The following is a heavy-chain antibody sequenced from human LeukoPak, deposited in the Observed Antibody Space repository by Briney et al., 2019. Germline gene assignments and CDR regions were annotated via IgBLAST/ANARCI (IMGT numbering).Heavy chain of an antibody. D-gene: IGHD1-1*01. CDR2: INHEGGGI. Sequence: GGSLRLSCAASGFTFSESGMTWVRQVPGLGLEWVAHINHEGGGIQYVDSVKGRFTISRDNAKGSVYLQMNSLRAEDTAIYHCATYINWVAGDVWGQGTTVIVSS. J-gene: IGHJ6*02. V-gene: IGHV3-7*01. CDR3: ATYINWVAGDV. CDR1: GFTFSESG.